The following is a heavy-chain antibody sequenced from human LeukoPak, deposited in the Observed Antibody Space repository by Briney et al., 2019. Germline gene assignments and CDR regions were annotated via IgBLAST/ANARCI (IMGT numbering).Heavy chain of an antibody. J-gene: IGHJ2*01. CDR1: GFTFSNAW. CDR3: TTHRGTRDSYFGYFDL. CDR2: IKSKTDGGTT. Sequence: GGSLRLSCAASGFTFSNAWMNWVRQAPGKGLEWVGCIKSKTDGGTTDYAAPVKGRFTISRDDSKNTLYLQMNSLTTEDTAMYYCTTHRGTRDSYFGYFDLWGRGTLVTVSS. D-gene: IGHD3-22*01. V-gene: IGHV3-15*01.